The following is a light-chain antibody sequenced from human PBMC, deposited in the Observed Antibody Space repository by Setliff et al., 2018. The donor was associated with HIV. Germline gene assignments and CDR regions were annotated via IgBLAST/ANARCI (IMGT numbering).Light chain of an antibody. CDR1: SSDVGRYDL. Sequence: QSVLTQPRSVSGSPGQSVTISCIGTSSDVGRYDLVSWYQQHPGKAPKLIIYQATKRPSGVSNRFSGSKSGNTASLTISGLQAEDEADYYCCSNTGSNTYVFGTGTKVTVL. CDR2: QAT. V-gene: IGLV2-23*01. CDR3: CSNTGSNTYV. J-gene: IGLJ1*01.